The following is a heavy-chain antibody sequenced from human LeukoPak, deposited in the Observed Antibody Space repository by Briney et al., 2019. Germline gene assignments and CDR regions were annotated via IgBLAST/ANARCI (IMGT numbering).Heavy chain of an antibody. V-gene: IGHV3-30*02. CDR3: AKVRVGFRYFDY. Sequence: GRSLRLSCAASGFTFSSHGMHWVRQAPGKGLECATFISYNGNNRYYADSVKGRFTISRDNSKNTLYLQMNSLGVEDTAVYYCAKVRVGFRYFDYWGQGTLVTVSS. CDR1: GFTFSSHG. CDR2: ISYNGNNR. D-gene: IGHD2-15*01. J-gene: IGHJ4*02.